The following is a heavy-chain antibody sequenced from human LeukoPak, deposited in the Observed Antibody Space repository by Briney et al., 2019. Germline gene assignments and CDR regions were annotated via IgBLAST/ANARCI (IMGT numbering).Heavy chain of an antibody. Sequence: GESLQISCKGSGYSFTNYWIGWVRQMPGKGLEWMGLIYPGDSDTRYSPSFQGQVTISADKSISTAYLQWSSLKASDTAMYYCARHYYYSGSYYLDYWGQGTLVTVSS. CDR1: GYSFTNYW. D-gene: IGHD3-10*01. CDR3: ARHYYYSGSYYLDY. J-gene: IGHJ4*02. V-gene: IGHV5-51*01. CDR2: IYPGDSDT.